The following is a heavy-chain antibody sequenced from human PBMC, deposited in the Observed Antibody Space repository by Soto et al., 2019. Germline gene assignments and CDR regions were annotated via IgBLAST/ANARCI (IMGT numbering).Heavy chain of an antibody. D-gene: IGHD6-13*01. CDR2: MFYSGSST. Sequence: SETLSLTCSVSGGSISNSYWSWFRQPPGKGLEWIGYMFYSGSSTNYNPSLKSRVTISVDTSKNQFSLKLSSVTAADTAVYYCSRVGSSWYRGTHV. CDR1: GGSISNSY. V-gene: IGHV4-59*08. CDR3: SRVGSSWYRGTHV. J-gene: IGHJ6*01.